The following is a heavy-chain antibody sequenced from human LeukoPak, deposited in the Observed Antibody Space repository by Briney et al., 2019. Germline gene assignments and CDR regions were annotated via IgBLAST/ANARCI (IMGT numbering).Heavy chain of an antibody. CDR3: ARDLSHDRVYYYYYMDV. D-gene: IGHD1-1*01. CDR1: GGSISSYY. Sequence: PSETQSLTCTVSGGSISSYYWSWIRQPPGKGLEWIGYIYYSGSTNYNPSLKSRVTISVDTSKNQFSLKLSSVTAADTAVYYCARDLSHDRVYYYYYMDVWGKGTTVTISS. V-gene: IGHV4-59*01. CDR2: IYYSGST. J-gene: IGHJ6*03.